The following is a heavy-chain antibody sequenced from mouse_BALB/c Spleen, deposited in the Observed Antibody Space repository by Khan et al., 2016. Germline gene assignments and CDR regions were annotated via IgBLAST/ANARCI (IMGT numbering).Heavy chain of an antibody. V-gene: IGHV1-4*01. Sequence: QVQLKQSGAELARPGASVKMSCKASGYTFITYTIHWVKQRPGQGLEWIGSIHPTSGYTNYNQKFKDEATLTADKSPSTAYMQLNSLTSDGSSVYFCATKGDYGSSPFAYWGQGTLVTVSA. CDR3: ATKGDYGSSPFAY. J-gene: IGHJ3*01. CDR2: IHPTSGYT. CDR1: GYTFITYT. D-gene: IGHD1-1*01.